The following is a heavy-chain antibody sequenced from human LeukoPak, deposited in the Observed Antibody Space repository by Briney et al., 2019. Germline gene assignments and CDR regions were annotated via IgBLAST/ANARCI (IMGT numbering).Heavy chain of an antibody. J-gene: IGHJ4*02. Sequence: SETLSLTCTVSGGSISSYYWSWIRQPPGKGLEWIGYIYYSGSTNYNSSLKSRVIISVDTSKNQFSLKLNSVTAADTAVYYCAGSSAYCGGDCYHPYDYWGQGTLVTVSS. CDR2: IYYSGST. CDR3: AGSSAYCGGDCYHPYDY. CDR1: GGSISSYY. V-gene: IGHV4-59*01. D-gene: IGHD2-21*02.